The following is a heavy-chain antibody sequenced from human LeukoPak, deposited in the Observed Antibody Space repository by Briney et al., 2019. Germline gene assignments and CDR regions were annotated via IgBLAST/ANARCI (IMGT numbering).Heavy chain of an antibody. CDR3: ARERGCSGGSCYPRYYYYGMDV. J-gene: IGHJ6*02. V-gene: IGHV3-21*01. D-gene: IGHD2-15*01. CDR1: GFTFSSYS. CDR2: ISSSSSYI. Sequence: TGGSLRLSCAASGFTFSSYSMNWVRQAPGKGLEWVSSISSSSSYIYHADSVKGRFTISRDNAKNSLYLQMNSLRAEDTAVYYCARERGCSGGSCYPRYYYYGMDVWGQGTTVTVSS.